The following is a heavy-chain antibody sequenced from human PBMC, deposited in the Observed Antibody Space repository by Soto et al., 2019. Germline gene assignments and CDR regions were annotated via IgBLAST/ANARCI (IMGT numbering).Heavy chain of an antibody. CDR2: INPKSGGT. CDR1: GYIINDYA. D-gene: IGHD2-8*01. V-gene: IGHV1-2*04. CDR3: ARGDSTDCSNGVCSFFYNHEMEG. J-gene: IGHJ6*02. Sequence: PVRVSCTASGYIINDYAMYWVRQATRQVLEWLGRINPKSGGTSTAQKFQGWVTMTTDTSISTASMELTRLTSDDTAIYYCARGDSTDCSNGVCSFFYNHEMEGWGRGTTVTVS.